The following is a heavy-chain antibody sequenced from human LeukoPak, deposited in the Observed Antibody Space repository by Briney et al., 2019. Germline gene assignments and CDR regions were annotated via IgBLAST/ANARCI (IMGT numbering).Heavy chain of an antibody. Sequence: GGSLRLSCAASGFTFSSYAMSWVRQAPGKGLEWVSAISGSGGSTYYADSVKGRFTISRDNSKNTLYLQMNSLRAEDTAVYYCAKEIGRGLQWLTSVMDVWGQGTTVTVSS. V-gene: IGHV3-23*01. J-gene: IGHJ6*02. CDR1: GFTFSSYA. CDR2: ISGSGGST. D-gene: IGHD6-19*01. CDR3: AKEIGRGLQWLTSVMDV.